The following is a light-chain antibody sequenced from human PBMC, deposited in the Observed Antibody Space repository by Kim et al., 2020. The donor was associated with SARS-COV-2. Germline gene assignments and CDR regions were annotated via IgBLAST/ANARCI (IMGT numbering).Light chain of an antibody. Sequence: SSELTQDPAVPVALGQTVRITCHGDSLRSYYAIWYQQKPGQAPIVVIYGKNNRPSGIPDRFSGSSSGNTTSLTITGTQAGDEADYYCNSRDSNDDVVFGG. CDR1: SLRSYY. CDR3: NSRDSNDDVV. CDR2: GKN. J-gene: IGLJ2*01. V-gene: IGLV3-19*01.